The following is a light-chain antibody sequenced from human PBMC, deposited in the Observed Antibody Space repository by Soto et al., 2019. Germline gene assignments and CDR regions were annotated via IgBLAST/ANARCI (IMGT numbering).Light chain of an antibody. V-gene: IGKV1-33*01. Sequence: DIQITQSPSSLSASVGDRVTISCQASQDIDRYLNWYQQKPGKGPKLLIYDTSSLETGVPSRFRGYTSGTEFTLIITNLQPEPFATYFCQQYASMPFTFGGGTKVDIK. CDR3: QQYASMPFT. J-gene: IGKJ4*01. CDR1: QDIDRY. CDR2: DTS.